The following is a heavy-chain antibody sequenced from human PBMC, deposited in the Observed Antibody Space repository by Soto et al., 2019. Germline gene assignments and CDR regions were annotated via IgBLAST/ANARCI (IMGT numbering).Heavy chain of an antibody. J-gene: IGHJ4*02. D-gene: IGHD6-13*01. V-gene: IGHV3-23*01. CDR2: ISGIVVST. CDR3: AKATRGGAATLIRDY. CDR1: GFTFSIYA. Sequence: EVQLLESGGGLVQPGGSLRLSCAAAGFTFSIYAMSWVRQAPGKGLEWVSAISGIVVSTYYADSVKGRFTTSRDNSKNTLYLQMNSLRADDTAVYYCAKATRGGAATLIRDYWGQGTLVTVSS.